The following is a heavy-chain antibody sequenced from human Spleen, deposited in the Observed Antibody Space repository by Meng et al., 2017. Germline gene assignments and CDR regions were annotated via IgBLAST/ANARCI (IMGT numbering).Heavy chain of an antibody. V-gene: IGHV4-4*02. CDR2: IFYTGTT. CDR1: GGSILNSNW. J-gene: IGHJ5*02. Sequence: QVELLESGRGLVDPSGALPLPCAVSGGSILNSNWLSWVRQVPGKGLEWIGDIFYTGTTNYNPSLKRRVTISVDKSKHQFSLILTSVTAADTATYYCAGVDVDTGVPSWGQGTLVTVSS. CDR3: AGVDVDTGVPS. D-gene: IGHD5-18*01.